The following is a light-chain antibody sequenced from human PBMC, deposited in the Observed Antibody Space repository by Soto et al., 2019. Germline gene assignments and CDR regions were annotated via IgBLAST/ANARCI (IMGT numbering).Light chain of an antibody. CDR1: QSVSSSY. Sequence: EIVLTQSPGTLSLSPGERATLSCRASQSVSSSYLAWYQQEPGQAPTLLIYGASRRATGIPDRFSGSGSGTDFTLTISRLEPEDFAVYYCQQYGSYRTFGQGTKVDIK. J-gene: IGKJ1*01. CDR2: GAS. V-gene: IGKV3-20*01. CDR3: QQYGSYRT.